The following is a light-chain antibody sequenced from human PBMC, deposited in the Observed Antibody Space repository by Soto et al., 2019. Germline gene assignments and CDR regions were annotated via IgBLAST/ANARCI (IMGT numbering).Light chain of an antibody. CDR2: GAS. CDR3: QHRDTGLT. V-gene: IGKV3-11*01. Sequence: IVLTQSPATLSLSPGERATLSCRASQSVSSYLAWYQQKPGQSPRLLIYGASNRATGIPARFSGSGSGTDFTLTISALEPEDFAVFYCQHRDTGLTCGQGTKLEI. CDR1: QSVSSY. J-gene: IGKJ2*01.